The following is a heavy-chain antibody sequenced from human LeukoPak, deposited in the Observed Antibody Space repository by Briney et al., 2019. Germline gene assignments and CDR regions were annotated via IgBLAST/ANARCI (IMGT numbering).Heavy chain of an antibody. J-gene: IGHJ3*02. Sequence: PSETLSLTCTVSGGSINSSNNYWGWLRQPPGKGLECIGSIFYSGSTYYNPSLKCRVTISGDTSKNQFSLKLSSVTAADTAVYYCARHIGFDAFDIGGQGTMVTVSS. CDR1: GGSINSSNNY. CDR2: IFYSGST. CDR3: ARHIGFDAFDI. D-gene: IGHD3-10*01. V-gene: IGHV4-39*01.